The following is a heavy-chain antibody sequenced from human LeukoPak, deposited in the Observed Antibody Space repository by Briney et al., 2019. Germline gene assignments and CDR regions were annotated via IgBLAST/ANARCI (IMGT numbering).Heavy chain of an antibody. CDR1: GISFSSFG. J-gene: IGHJ5*02. V-gene: IGHV3-33*01. D-gene: IGHD4-11*01. CDR3: ARDSPVTAGPFDP. Sequence: GSLRLSCVASGISFSSFGMHWVRQAPGKGLELVAFIWYDGSNEYYADSVKGRFTIFRDNSKNTLYLQMNSLRGDDTAVYYCARDSPVTAGPFDPWGQGTLVTVSS. CDR2: IWYDGSNE.